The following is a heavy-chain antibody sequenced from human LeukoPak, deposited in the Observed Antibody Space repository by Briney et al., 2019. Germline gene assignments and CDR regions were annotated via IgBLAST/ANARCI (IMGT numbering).Heavy chain of an antibody. Sequence: SETLSLTCDVSGGSIDSTNWWNWVRQPPGKGLEWIGEIHHDGRINYNPSLKSRVTLSVDKSKNQFSLRLNSVTAADTAMYYCARSHNHLWGNYPDYWGQGTLVTVSS. D-gene: IGHD3-16*02. CDR3: ARSHNHLWGNYPDY. J-gene: IGHJ4*02. CDR1: GGSIDSTNW. V-gene: IGHV4/OR15-8*01. CDR2: IHHDGRI.